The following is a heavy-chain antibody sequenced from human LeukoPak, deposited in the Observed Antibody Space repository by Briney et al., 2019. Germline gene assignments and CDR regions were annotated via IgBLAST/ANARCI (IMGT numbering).Heavy chain of an antibody. CDR3: ARGTIGGLLFRFDY. CDR2: IYYSGST. CDR1: GGSISSYY. D-gene: IGHD2-21*02. V-gene: IGHV4-59*01. Sequence: SETLSLTCTVSGGSISSYYWSWIRQPPGKGLEWIGYIYYSGSTNYNPSLKSRVTISVDTSKNQFSLKLSSVTAADTAVYYCARGTIGGLLFRFDYWGQGALGTVSS. J-gene: IGHJ4*02.